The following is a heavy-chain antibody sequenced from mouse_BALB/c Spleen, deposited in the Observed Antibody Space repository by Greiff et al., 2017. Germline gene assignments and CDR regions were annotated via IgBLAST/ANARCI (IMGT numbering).Heavy chain of an antibody. Sequence: EVQLQQSGPELVKPGASVKISCKASGYSFTGYYMHWVKQSHVKSLEWIGRINPYNGATSYNQNFKDKASLTVDKSSSTAYMELHSLTSEDSAVYYCAIPDCGKGASYVYYAMDYWGQGTSVTVSA. J-gene: IGHJ4*01. CDR1: GYSFTGYY. CDR2: INPYNGAT. D-gene: IGHD3-3*01. CDR3: AIPDCGKGASYVYYAMDY. V-gene: IGHV1-31*01.